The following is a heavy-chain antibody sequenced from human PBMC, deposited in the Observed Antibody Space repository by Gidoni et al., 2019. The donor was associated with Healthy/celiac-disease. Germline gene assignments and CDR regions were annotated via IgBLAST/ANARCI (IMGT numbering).Heavy chain of an antibody. Sequence: QVQLVQSGAEMKKPGSSLMVSCKASGGTFSRYAISWVRQAPGQGPEWRGGIIPVFGTANYEQKFKGRVTITADESTGTDYMELSSLRSEDTAVYYCARGSVSLGFDPWGQGTLVTVSS. CDR2: IIPVFGTA. CDR1: GGTFSRYA. V-gene: IGHV1-69*01. CDR3: ARGSVSLGFDP. J-gene: IGHJ5*02.